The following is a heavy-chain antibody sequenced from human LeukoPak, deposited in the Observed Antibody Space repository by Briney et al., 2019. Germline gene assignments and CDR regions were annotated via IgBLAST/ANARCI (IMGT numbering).Heavy chain of an antibody. V-gene: IGHV3-23*01. CDR3: AKALGHYGSGSRLVDY. CDR2: VSGSGGST. J-gene: IGHJ4*02. D-gene: IGHD3-10*01. CDR1: GFTFSSYA. Sequence: PGGSLRLSCAASGFTFSSYAMSWVRQAPGKGLEWVSGVSGSGGSTVYTDSVKGRFTISRDNSKNTLYLQMNSLRAEDTAVYYCAKALGHYGSGSRLVDYWGQGTLVTVSS.